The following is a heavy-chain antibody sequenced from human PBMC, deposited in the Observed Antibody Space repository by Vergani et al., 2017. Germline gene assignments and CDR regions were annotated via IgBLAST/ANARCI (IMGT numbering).Heavy chain of an antibody. CDR1: GFTFSSYS. Sequence: EVQLVESGGGLVKPGGSLRLSCAASGFTFSSYSMNWVRQAPGKGREWVSSISSSSSYIYYANSAKGRFTISRDNAKNSLYLQMNSLRAEDTAVYYCARGRRIAVSCRIDYWGQGTLVTVSS. CDR3: ARGRRIAVSCRIDY. V-gene: IGHV3-21*01. J-gene: IGHJ4*02. D-gene: IGHD6-19*01. CDR2: ISSSSSYI.